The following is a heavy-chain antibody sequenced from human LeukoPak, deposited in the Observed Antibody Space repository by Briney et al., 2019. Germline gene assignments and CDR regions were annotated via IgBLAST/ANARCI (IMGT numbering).Heavy chain of an antibody. V-gene: IGHV4-34*01. CDR1: GGSFSGYY. CDR2: INHSGST. J-gene: IGHJ5*02. D-gene: IGHD3-10*01. CDR3: ARRVAYYGSGSYFPSNWFDP. Sequence: SETLSLTCAVYGGSFSGYYWSWIRQPPGKGLEWIGEINHSGSTNYNPSLKSRVTISVDTSKNQFSLKLSSVTAADTAVYYCARRVAYYGSGSYFPSNWFDPWGQGTLVTVSS.